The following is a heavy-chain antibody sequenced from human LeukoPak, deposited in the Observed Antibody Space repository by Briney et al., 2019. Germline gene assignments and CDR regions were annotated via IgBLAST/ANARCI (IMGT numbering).Heavy chain of an antibody. CDR2: IWYDGSNK. V-gene: IGHV3-33*01. J-gene: IGHJ4*02. D-gene: IGHD6-13*01. CDR3: ARGIAAAGTVPGFFDY. Sequence: GGSLRLSCAGSGFTFSSYGMHWVRQAPGKGLEWVAVIWYDGSNKYYADSVKGRFTISRDNSKNTLYLQMNSLRAEDTAVYYCARGIAAAGTVPGFFDYWGQGTLVTVSS. CDR1: GFTFSSYG.